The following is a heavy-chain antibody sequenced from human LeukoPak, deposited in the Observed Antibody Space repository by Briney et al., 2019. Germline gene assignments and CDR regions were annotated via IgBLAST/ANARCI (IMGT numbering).Heavy chain of an antibody. CDR1: GFTFSSYS. CDR2: ISSSSSTI. J-gene: IGHJ4*02. CDR3: ARGRTYYDFWSGYYSGEEFDY. D-gene: IGHD3-3*01. V-gene: IGHV3-48*02. Sequence: GGSLRLSCAASGFTFSSYSMNWVRQAPGKGLEWVSYISSSSSTIYYADSVKGRFTISRDNAKNSLYLQMNSLRDEDTAVYYCARGRTYYDFWSGYYSGEEFDYWGQGTLVTVSS.